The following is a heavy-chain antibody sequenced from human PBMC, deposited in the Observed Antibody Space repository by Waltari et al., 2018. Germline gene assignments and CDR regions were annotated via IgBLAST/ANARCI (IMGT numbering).Heavy chain of an antibody. D-gene: IGHD2-15*01. CDR3: VRDLRWAFDI. V-gene: IGHV3-7*01. J-gene: IGHJ3*02. CDR2: INPDGSAK. Sequence: EVQVVESGGGLVQTGGSVRLSCEVTGLIFSNSWMNWVRQAPGKGLEWVAKINPDGSAKTYVDSVKGRFTISRDNAKNSLYLPMNSLRAEDTAVYYCVRDLRWAFDIWGQGTMVTVSA. CDR1: GLIFSNSW.